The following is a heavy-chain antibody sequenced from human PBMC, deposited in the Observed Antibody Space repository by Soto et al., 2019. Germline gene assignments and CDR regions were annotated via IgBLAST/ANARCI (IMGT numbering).Heavy chain of an antibody. CDR2: ISAYNGNT. V-gene: IGHV1-18*01. J-gene: IGHJ4*02. CDR1: GYTFTSYG. D-gene: IGHD3-22*01. CDR3: ARAAYYYESSGYYPGDY. Sequence: ASVKVSCKASGYTFTSYGISWVRQAPGQGLEWMGWISAYNGNTNYAQKLQGRVTMTTDTSTSTVYMELSSLRSEDTAVYYCARAAYYYESSGYYPGDYWGQGTLVTVSS.